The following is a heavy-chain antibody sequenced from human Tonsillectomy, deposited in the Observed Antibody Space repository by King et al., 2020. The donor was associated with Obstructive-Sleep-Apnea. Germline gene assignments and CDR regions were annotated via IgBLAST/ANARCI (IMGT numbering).Heavy chain of an antibody. CDR2: ISGSSTYT. Sequence: VQLVESGGGLVKPGGSLRLSCAASGFTFSDYYMSWIRQAPGKGLEWVSCISGSSTYTNYADSVKGRFTISRDNAKNSLYLQMNSLRAEDTAVVYCARDLKYYDSSGYYPDGWFDPWGQGTLVTVSS. D-gene: IGHD3-22*01. J-gene: IGHJ5*02. CDR1: GFTFSDYY. CDR3: ARDLKYYDSSGYYPDGWFDP. V-gene: IGHV3-11*05.